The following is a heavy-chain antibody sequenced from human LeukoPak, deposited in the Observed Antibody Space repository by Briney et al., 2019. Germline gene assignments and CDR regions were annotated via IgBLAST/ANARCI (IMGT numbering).Heavy chain of an antibody. J-gene: IGHJ4*02. D-gene: IGHD2-15*01. CDR1: GFTFSSYA. Sequence: GGSLRLSCAASGFTFSSYAVSWVRQAPGKGLERVGTISPDGSDKYYVDSMKGRFTISRDNAKTSLYLQINSLRADDTALYFCARGIVVVVGASDHFDYWGQGTLITVSS. CDR3: ARGIVVVVGASDHFDY. V-gene: IGHV3-7*01. CDR2: ISPDGSDK.